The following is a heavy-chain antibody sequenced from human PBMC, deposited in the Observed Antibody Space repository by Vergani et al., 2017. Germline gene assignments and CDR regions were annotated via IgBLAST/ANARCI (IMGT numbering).Heavy chain of an antibody. CDR2: IYPGDSDT. J-gene: IGHJ5*02. D-gene: IGHD6-6*01. CDR1: GYSFTSYW. CDR3: ARFRDSAAHPAHLFWFDP. Sequence: EVQLVQSGAEVKKPGESLKISCKGSGYSFTSYWIGWVRQMPGKGLEWMGIIYPGDSDTRYSPSFQGQVTISADKSISTAYLQWSSLKASDTAMYYWARFRDSAAHPAHLFWFDPWGQGTLVTVSS. V-gene: IGHV5-51*01.